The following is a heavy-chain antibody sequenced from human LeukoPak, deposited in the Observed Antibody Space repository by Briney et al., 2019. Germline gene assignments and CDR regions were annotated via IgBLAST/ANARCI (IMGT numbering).Heavy chain of an antibody. CDR1: GFTFSSYS. Sequence: PGGSLRLSCAASGFTFSSYSMNWVRQAPGKGLEWVSSISSSSSYIYYADSVKGRFTISRDNAKNSLYLQMNSLRGEDTAVYYCARLDTAMVWGIIDYWGQGTLVTVSS. V-gene: IGHV3-21*04. J-gene: IGHJ4*02. CDR3: ARLDTAMVWGIIDY. CDR2: ISSSSSYI. D-gene: IGHD5-18*01.